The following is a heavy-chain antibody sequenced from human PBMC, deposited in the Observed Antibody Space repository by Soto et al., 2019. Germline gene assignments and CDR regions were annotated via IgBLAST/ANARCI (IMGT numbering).Heavy chain of an antibody. CDR2: IIPIFGTA. J-gene: IGHJ4*02. Sequence: SVKVSCKASGGTFSSYAISWVRQAPGQGLEWVGGIIPIFGTANYAQKFQGRVTITADKSTSTAYMELSSLRSEDTAVYYCARFLVVAATPYFDYWGQGTLVTVSS. V-gene: IGHV1-69*06. D-gene: IGHD2-15*01. CDR1: GGTFSSYA. CDR3: ARFLVVAATPYFDY.